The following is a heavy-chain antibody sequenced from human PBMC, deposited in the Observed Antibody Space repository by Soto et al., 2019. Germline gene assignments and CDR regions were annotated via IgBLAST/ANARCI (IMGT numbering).Heavy chain of an antibody. D-gene: IGHD2-2*01. J-gene: IGHJ5*02. CDR2: ISAYNGNT. CDR3: ARDPGIVLVPAAMENWFDP. Sequence: QVQLVQSGAEVKKPGASVKVSCKASGYTFTSYGISWVRQAPGQGLEWMGWISAYNGNTNYAQKLQGRVTMTTDTATSTAYRELRSLRSDDTAVYYCARDPGIVLVPAAMENWFDPWGQGTLVTVSS. CDR1: GYTFTSYG. V-gene: IGHV1-18*01.